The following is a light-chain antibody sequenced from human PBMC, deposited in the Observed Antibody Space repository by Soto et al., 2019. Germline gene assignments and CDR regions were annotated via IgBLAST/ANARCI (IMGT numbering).Light chain of an antibody. CDR1: SSDVGGYNY. CDR2: DVS. CDR3: CSYAGSYTVV. J-gene: IGLJ1*01. V-gene: IGLV2-11*01. Sequence: QSALTQPRSVSGSPGQSVTISCTGTSSDVGGYNYVSWYQQHPGKAPKLTIYDVSNRPSWVPDRISGAKSGNTASLTISGLQAEDEADYYCCSYAGSYTVVFGTGTKVTVL.